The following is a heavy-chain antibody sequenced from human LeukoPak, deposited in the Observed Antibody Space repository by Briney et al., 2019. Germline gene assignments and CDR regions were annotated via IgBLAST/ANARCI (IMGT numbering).Heavy chain of an antibody. CDR1: GGSISSSSYY. D-gene: IGHD3-10*01. CDR2: IYYSGIN. Sequence: SETLSLTCTVSGGSISSSSYYWGWIRQPPEKGLEWIGSIYYSGINYYNPSLKSRVTISLHTSKNQFSLRLSSVTAADTAVYYCARVVRGVIVLHFDYWGQGTLVTVSS. CDR3: ARVVRGVIVLHFDY. V-gene: IGHV4-39*07. J-gene: IGHJ4*02.